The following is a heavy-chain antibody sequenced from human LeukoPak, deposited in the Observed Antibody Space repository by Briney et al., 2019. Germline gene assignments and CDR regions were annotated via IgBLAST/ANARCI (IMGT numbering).Heavy chain of an antibody. CDR1: GGSISNDY. D-gene: IGHD1-1*01. V-gene: IGHV4-59*01. Sequence: SETLSLTCTVSGGSISNDYWSWIRQPPGKGLEWIGYIYYSGSTYYNPSLRSRVTISVDTSKNLFSLKLSSVTAADTAVYYCARVQRPLDGADYWGQGTLVTVSS. J-gene: IGHJ4*02. CDR3: ARVQRPLDGADY. CDR2: IYYSGST.